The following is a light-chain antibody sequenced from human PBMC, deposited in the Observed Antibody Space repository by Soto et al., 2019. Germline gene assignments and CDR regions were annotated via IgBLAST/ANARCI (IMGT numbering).Light chain of an antibody. CDR1: QTVSNN. V-gene: IGKV3-15*01. J-gene: IGKJ4*01. Sequence: EIVMTQSPATLSVSPGEKATLSCRASQTVSNNLAWYQQKPGQAPRLLIYFASTRATGIPARFSGSGSGTEFKLTISSLQSEDFAGYYCQQYNQWPLTFGGGTKAETK. CDR2: FAS. CDR3: QQYNQWPLT.